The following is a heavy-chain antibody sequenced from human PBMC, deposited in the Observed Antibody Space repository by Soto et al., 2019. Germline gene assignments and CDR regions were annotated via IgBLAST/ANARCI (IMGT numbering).Heavy chain of an antibody. CDR2: ISSNGKNT. D-gene: IGHD3-16*01. CDR3: VFWVSDLFDC. J-gene: IGHJ4*01. V-gene: IGHV3-23*01. Sequence: GGSLRLSCAASGFTSAYHAMNWVRQAPGKGLEWVSTISSNGKNTHYADSVKGRFIISSDNSSNTVDLQMNSLRVEDTAVYYCVFWVSDLFDCWGHGTLVTVS. CDR1: GFTSAYHA.